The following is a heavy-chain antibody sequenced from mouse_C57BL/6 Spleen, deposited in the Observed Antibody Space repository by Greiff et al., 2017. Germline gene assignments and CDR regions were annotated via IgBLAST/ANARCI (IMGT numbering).Heavy chain of an antibody. CDR3: TRDYDKGYAMDY. Sequence: EVQVVESGGGLVQPGGSMKLSCVASGFTFSNYWMNWVRQSPEKGLEWVAQIRLKSDNYATHYAESVKGRFTISRDDSKSSVYLQMNNLRAEDTGIYYCTRDYDKGYAMDYWGQGTSVTVSS. V-gene: IGHV6-3*01. J-gene: IGHJ4*01. CDR2: IRLKSDNYAT. CDR1: GFTFSNYW. D-gene: IGHD2-4*01.